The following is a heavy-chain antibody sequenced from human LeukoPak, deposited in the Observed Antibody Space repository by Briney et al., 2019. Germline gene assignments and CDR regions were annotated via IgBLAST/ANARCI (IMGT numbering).Heavy chain of an antibody. D-gene: IGHD3-3*01. CDR1: GGSISSYY. Sequence: SETLSPTCTVSGGSISSYYWNWIRQPAGKGLEWIGRIYTSGSTNYNPSLKSRVTMSVDTSKNQFSLKLSSVTAADTAVYYCARDCNYDFWSGYRCWFDPWGQGTLVTVSS. CDR3: ARDCNYDFWSGYRCWFDP. CDR2: IYTSGST. V-gene: IGHV4-4*07. J-gene: IGHJ5*02.